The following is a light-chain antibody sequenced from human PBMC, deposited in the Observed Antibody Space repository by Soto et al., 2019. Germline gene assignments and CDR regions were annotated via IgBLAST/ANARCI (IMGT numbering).Light chain of an antibody. CDR1: SSDVGGYNY. J-gene: IGLJ1*01. Sequence: QSALTQPASVSGSHVQSITISCTGTSSDVGGYNYVSWYQHHPGKAPKLMIYDVSNRPSGVSNRFSGSKSGNTASLTISGLQPEDEADYYCSSYTTSNTRQIVFGTGTKVTVL. CDR2: DVS. CDR3: SSYTTSNTRQIV. V-gene: IGLV2-14*03.